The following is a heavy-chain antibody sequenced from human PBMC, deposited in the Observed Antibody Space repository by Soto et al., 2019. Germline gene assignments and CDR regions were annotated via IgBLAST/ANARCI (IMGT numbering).Heavy chain of an antibody. CDR1: GYTFTSYG. Sequence: ASVKVSCKASGYTFTSYGISWVRQAPGQGLEWMGWISAYNGNTNYAQKLQGRVTMTTDTSTSTAYMELRSLRSDDTAVYYCAREERYYDILTGYSAFDHWGQGTLVTVSS. CDR2: ISAYNGNT. J-gene: IGHJ4*02. V-gene: IGHV1-18*04. CDR3: AREERYYDILTGYSAFDH. D-gene: IGHD3-9*01.